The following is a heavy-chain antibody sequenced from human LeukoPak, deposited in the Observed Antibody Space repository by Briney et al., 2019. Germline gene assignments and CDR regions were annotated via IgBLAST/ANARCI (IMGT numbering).Heavy chain of an antibody. CDR1: GGTFSSYA. CDR3: ARDSGVRGVLFGY. CDR2: IIPILGIA. D-gene: IGHD3-10*01. Sequence: SSVKVSCKASGGTFSSYAISWVRQAPGQGLEWMGRIIPILGIANYAQKFQGRVTITADKSTSTAYMELSSLRSEDTAVYYCARDSGVRGVLFGYWGQGTLVTVSS. V-gene: IGHV1-69*04. J-gene: IGHJ4*02.